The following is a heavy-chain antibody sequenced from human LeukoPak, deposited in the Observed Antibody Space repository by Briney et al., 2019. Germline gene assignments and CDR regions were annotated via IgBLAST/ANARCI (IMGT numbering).Heavy chain of an antibody. CDR3: ARSHYVWGSYPIGYNWFDP. CDR1: GYTFSSYA. CDR2: IISIFGTA. V-gene: IGHV1-69*13. Sequence: ASVKVSCKASGYTFSSYAISWVRQAPGQGLEWMGGIISIFGTANYAQKFQGRVTITADESTSTAYMELSSLRSEDTAVYYCARSHYVWGSYPIGYNWFDPWGQGTLVTVSS. J-gene: IGHJ5*02. D-gene: IGHD3-16*02.